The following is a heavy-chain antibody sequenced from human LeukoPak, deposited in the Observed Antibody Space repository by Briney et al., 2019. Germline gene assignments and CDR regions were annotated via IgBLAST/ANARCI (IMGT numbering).Heavy chain of an antibody. CDR2: INTDGSST. CDR3: ARDDPYSNSFDY. J-gene: IGHJ4*02. Sequence: GGSLRLSCAASGFTFRTYWIHWVRQAPGKGLVWVSRINTDGSSTSYADSVKGRFTISRDNAKNTLYLQMNSLRAEDTAVYYCARDDPYSNSFDYWGQGTLVTASS. CDR1: GFTFRTYW. D-gene: IGHD4-11*01. V-gene: IGHV3-74*01.